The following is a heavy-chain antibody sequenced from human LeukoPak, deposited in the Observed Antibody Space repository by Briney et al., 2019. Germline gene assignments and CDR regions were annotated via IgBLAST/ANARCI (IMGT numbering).Heavy chain of an antibody. CDR1: EFSVGSNY. Sequence: ESGGSLRLSCAASEFSVGSNYMTWVRQIPGKGLEWVGRIESKTDGGTTDYAAPVKGRFTISRDDSTNTLYLQMNSLKSEDTAVYYCTTYGSGRKFDYWGQGILVTVSS. J-gene: IGHJ4*02. D-gene: IGHD3-10*01. CDR3: TTYGSGRKFDY. V-gene: IGHV3-15*04. CDR2: IESKTDGGTT.